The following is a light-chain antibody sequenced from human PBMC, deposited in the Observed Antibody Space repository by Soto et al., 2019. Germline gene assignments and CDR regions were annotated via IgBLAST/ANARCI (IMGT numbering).Light chain of an antibody. J-gene: IGKJ1*01. CDR1: QSVSSSY. CDR2: GAS. CDR3: QQYGSLSWT. V-gene: IGKV3-20*01. Sequence: IVSTQSPGTLSLSPGEGATLPCRASQSVSSSYLAWYQQKPGQAPRIIIFGASGRATGIPDRFSGSGSGTDFTLTISRLEPEDFAVYYCQQYGSLSWTFGQGTKVDIK.